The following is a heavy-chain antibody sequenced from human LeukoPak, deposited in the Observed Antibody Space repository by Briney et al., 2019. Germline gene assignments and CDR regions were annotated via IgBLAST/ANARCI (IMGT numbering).Heavy chain of an antibody. CDR1: GFTFSSYA. J-gene: IGHJ6*03. V-gene: IGHV3-64*01. D-gene: IGHD2-2*01. Sequence: GGSLRLSCAASGFTFSSYAMHWVRQAPGKGLEYVSAISSNGGSTYYANSVKGRFTISRDNSKNTLYLQMGSLRAEDMAVYYCARDPATSSGYYYYYYMDVWGKGTTVTVSS. CDR3: ARDPATSSGYYYYYYMDV. CDR2: ISSNGGST.